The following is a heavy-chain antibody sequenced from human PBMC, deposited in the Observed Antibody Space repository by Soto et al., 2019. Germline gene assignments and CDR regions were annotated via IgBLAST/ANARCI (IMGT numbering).Heavy chain of an antibody. J-gene: IGHJ5*02. CDR1: GFTFSSYT. Sequence: GGSLRLSCTASGFTFSSYTMSWVRQAPGKGLEWVSSFSGRDATTYYADSVKGRFTISRDNSKNTLYLQMNSLRAEDTALYFCVRAIVGATKGGWFDPWGQGALVTVSS. D-gene: IGHD1-26*01. V-gene: IGHV3-23*01. CDR2: FSGRDATT. CDR3: VRAIVGATKGGWFDP.